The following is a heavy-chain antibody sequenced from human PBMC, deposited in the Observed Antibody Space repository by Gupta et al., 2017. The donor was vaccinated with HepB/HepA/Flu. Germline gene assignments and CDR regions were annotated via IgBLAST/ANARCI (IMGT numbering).Heavy chain of an antibody. Sequence: EVQLVESGGGLAQPGGSLRLSCAASGFTFSSYSMNWVRQAPGKGLEWISYVSHDNAARDYAGSVRGRVTISKDNVKNLVFLQMNSLRDDETAVYYCARDSVYCTKDACYRYFHYWGQGTLVTVYS. CDR3: ARDSVYCTKDACYRYFHY. D-gene: IGHD2-8*01. J-gene: IGHJ4*02. CDR2: VSHDNAAR. V-gene: IGHV3-48*02. CDR1: GFTFSSYS.